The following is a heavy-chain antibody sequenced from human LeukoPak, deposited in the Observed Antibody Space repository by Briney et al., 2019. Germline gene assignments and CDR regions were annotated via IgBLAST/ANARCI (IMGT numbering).Heavy chain of an antibody. D-gene: IGHD2-2*01. V-gene: IGHV3-30*02. CDR3: AKIGYCSSASCLGDTFEI. Sequence: GGSLRLSCAASGFIFSNYGMHWVCQAPGTGLERVAFIRYDGSNKYYVDSMKGRFIISRVNSKNTLYLQMNSLRPEDTAVYYCAKIGYCSSASCLGDTFEIWGQGTMVTVSS. CDR2: IRYDGSNK. CDR1: GFIFSNYG. J-gene: IGHJ3*02.